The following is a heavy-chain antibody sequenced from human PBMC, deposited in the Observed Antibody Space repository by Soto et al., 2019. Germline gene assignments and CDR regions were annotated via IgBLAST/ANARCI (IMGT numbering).Heavy chain of an antibody. CDR2: ISYDGSNK. D-gene: IGHD5-18*01. V-gene: IGHV3-30*18. Sequence: ESGGGVVQPGRSLRLSCAASGFTFSSYGMHWVRQAPGKGLEWVAVISYDGSNKYYADSVKGRFTISRDNSKNTLYLQMNSLRAEDTAVFYCAKGHGYSYGDYFDYWGQGTLVTVSS. J-gene: IGHJ4*02. CDR3: AKGHGYSYGDYFDY. CDR1: GFTFSSYG.